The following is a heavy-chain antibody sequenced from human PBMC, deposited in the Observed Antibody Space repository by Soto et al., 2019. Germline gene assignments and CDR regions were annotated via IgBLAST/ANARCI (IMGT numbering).Heavy chain of an antibody. J-gene: IGHJ3*02. CDR3: AHPRGYGVFDAYDI. V-gene: IGHV3-23*01. Sequence: PGVSLRLSCVASGFTFSTYAMSWVRQAPGKGLEWVSALTPSGGETYYADSVKGRFTISRDNSMNALYLQMTSLRIEDTAVYYCAHPRGYGVFDAYDIWGQGTMVTVSS. D-gene: IGHD4-17*01. CDR1: GFTFSTYA. CDR2: LTPSGGET.